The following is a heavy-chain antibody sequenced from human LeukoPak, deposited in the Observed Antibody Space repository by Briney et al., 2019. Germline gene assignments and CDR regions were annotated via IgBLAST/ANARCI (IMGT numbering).Heavy chain of an antibody. CDR2: IDPSDSYT. Sequence: GESLKISCKRSGYSFTSYWISWVHQMPGKGLEWMGRIDPSDSYTNYSTSFQGHVTISADKSISTAYLQWSSLKASDTAMYYCANSLYRYDSSGYYYFDYWGQGTLVTVSS. CDR1: GYSFTSYW. J-gene: IGHJ4*02. D-gene: IGHD3-22*01. CDR3: ANSLYRYDSSGYYYFDY. V-gene: IGHV5-10-1*01.